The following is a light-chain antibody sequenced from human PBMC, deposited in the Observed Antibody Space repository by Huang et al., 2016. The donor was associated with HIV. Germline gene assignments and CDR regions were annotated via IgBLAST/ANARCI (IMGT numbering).Light chain of an antibody. Sequence: AIRITQSPSSLSASTGVRVTITCRASQDVSNYLAWYQQKPGRAPNLVMYSASTLQGGVPSRFSGNGSATDFSLTINCLQSEDFATYYCQQYYLYPWTFGQGTKVEI. CDR3: QQYYLYPWT. J-gene: IGKJ1*01. V-gene: IGKV1-8*01. CDR2: SAS. CDR1: QDVSNY.